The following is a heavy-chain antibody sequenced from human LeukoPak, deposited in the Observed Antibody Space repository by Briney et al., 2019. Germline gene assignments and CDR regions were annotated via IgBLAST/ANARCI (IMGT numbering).Heavy chain of an antibody. Sequence: GASVKVSCKASGYTFTGYYMHWVRQAPGQGLEWMGWINPSGGSTSYAQKFQGRVTMTRDMSTSTVYMELSSLRSEDTAVYYCARTGTTRYFDYWGQGTLVTVSS. CDR3: ARTGTTRYFDY. V-gene: IGHV1-46*01. J-gene: IGHJ4*02. CDR1: GYTFTGYY. CDR2: INPSGGST. D-gene: IGHD1-1*01.